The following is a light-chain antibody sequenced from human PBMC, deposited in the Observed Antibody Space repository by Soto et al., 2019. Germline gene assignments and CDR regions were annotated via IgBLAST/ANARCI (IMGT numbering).Light chain of an antibody. V-gene: IGKV1-12*01. CDR2: AAS. J-gene: IGKJ4*01. Sequence: DIQMTQSPSSVSASVGDRVTITCRAAQGISSWLAWYQQIPGIAPKLLIDAASSLQSGGPSRVSCSGPVTDFTLTISSMQPEDFATYQCQQANSFPLPFAGGTKV. CDR3: QQANSFPLP. CDR1: QGISSW.